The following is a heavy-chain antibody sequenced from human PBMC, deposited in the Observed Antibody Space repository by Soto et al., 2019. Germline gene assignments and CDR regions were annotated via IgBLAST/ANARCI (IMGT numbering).Heavy chain of an antibody. CDR1: GGSISSYY. Sequence: SETLSLTCTVSGGSISSYYWSWIRQPPGKGLEWIGYIYYSGSTNYNPSLKSRVTISVDTSKNQFSLKLSSVTAADTAVYYCAREGGDYYDSSGPLRPPFTVMDVWGQGTTVTVSS. D-gene: IGHD3-22*01. V-gene: IGHV4-59*01. CDR2: IYYSGST. J-gene: IGHJ6*02. CDR3: AREGGDYYDSSGPLRPPFTVMDV.